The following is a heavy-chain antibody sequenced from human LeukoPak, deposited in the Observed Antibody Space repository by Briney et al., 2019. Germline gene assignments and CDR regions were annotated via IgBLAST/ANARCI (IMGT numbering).Heavy chain of an antibody. J-gene: IGHJ5*02. D-gene: IGHD3-16*01. CDR2: IKSKTDGRTT. CDR1: GFTFSNAW. V-gene: IGHV3-15*01. Sequence: GGSLRLSCAASGFTFSNAWMSWVRQAPGKGLEWVGRIKSKTDGRTTDYAAHVKCRFTISKDDSKNTLYLQMNSLKTEDTAVYYCTTAPVTPWGYWFDLWGQGTLVTVSS. CDR3: TTAPVTPWGYWFDL.